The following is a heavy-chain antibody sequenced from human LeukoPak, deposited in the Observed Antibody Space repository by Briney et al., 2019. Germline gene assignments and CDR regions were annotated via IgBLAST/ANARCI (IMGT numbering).Heavy chain of an antibody. CDR2: FDLEDGET. CDR1: GYTLTELS. V-gene: IGHV1-24*01. J-gene: IGHJ3*02. CDR3: ARDTTDYYDSSGYYLDAFDI. D-gene: IGHD3-22*01. Sequence: ASVKVSCKVSGYTLTELSMHWVRQAPGKGLEWMGGFDLEDGETIYAQKFQGRVTMTEDTSTDTAYMELRSLRSDDTAVYYCARDTTDYYDSSGYYLDAFDIWGQGTMVTVSS.